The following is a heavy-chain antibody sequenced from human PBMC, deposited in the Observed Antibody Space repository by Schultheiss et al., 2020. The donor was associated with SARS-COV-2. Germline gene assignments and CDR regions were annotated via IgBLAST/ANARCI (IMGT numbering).Heavy chain of an antibody. CDR2: ISGSGGST. V-gene: IGHV3-23*01. J-gene: IGHJ4*02. CDR1: GFTFSSYA. CDR3: ARAIAARPTLSGY. D-gene: IGHD6-6*01. Sequence: GGSLRLSCAASGFTFSSYAMSWVRQAPGKGLEWVSAISGSGGSTSYADSVKGRFTISRDNAKNTLYLQMNSLRAEDTAVYYCARAIAARPTLSGYWGQGTLVTVSS.